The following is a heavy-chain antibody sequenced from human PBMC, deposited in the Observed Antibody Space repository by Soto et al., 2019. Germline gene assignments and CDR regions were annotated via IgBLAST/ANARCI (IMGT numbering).Heavy chain of an antibody. V-gene: IGHV4-31*03. D-gene: IGHD3-3*01. CDR3: ARDSGDVSGVGFDY. Sequence: VELQESGPGLVRPSQTLSLACNVSGDSISTSFFYWGWVRQIPGKGLEWIGYIYKSGSTYYNPSLQSRVRMSVDSSKNQFSLSLSPVTAADTAVYYCARDSGDVSGVGFDYWGPGTLVTVSS. J-gene: IGHJ4*02. CDR2: IYKSGST. CDR1: GDSISTSFFY.